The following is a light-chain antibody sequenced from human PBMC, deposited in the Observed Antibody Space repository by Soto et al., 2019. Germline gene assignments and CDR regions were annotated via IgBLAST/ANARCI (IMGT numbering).Light chain of an antibody. CDR1: ESISSW. CDR3: QQYNSYSPWT. J-gene: IGKJ1*01. CDR2: DVS. Sequence: DIQMTQIPSTLPASVGDTVTIICRASESISSWLAWYQQKPGKAPKLLIYDVSKLRRGVPSRFSGGGSGTEFILTISSLQPEDFATHFCQQYNSYSPWTFGQGTKVEI. V-gene: IGKV1-5*02.